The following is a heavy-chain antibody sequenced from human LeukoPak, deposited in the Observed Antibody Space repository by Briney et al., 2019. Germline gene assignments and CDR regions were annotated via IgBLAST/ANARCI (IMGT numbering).Heavy chain of an antibody. CDR3: ARVPYSSGTFDY. CDR2: IDSDGSDT. Sequence: GGSLRLSCAASGFTFSNYWMHWVRQAPGKGLVWVSRIDSDGSDTTYADFVKGRFTISRDNAKNTLYLQMNSLRAEDTAVYYCARVPYSSGTFDYWGQGTLVTVSS. CDR1: GFTFSNYW. J-gene: IGHJ4*02. D-gene: IGHD3-10*01. V-gene: IGHV3-74*01.